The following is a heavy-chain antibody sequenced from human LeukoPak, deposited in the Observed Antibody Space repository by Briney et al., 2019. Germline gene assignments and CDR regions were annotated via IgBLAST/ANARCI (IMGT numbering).Heavy chain of an antibody. CDR1: GFTFSSYG. CDR2: ISGSGGST. D-gene: IGHD3-22*01. V-gene: IGHV3-23*01. CDR3: AKGHYYDSSGYYPAHAFDI. Sequence: GGSLRLSCAASGFTFSSYGMSWVRQAPGKGLEWVSAISGSGGSTYYADSVKGRFTISRDNSKNTLYLQMNSLRAEDTAVYYCAKGHYYDSSGYYPAHAFDIWGQGTMVTVSS. J-gene: IGHJ3*02.